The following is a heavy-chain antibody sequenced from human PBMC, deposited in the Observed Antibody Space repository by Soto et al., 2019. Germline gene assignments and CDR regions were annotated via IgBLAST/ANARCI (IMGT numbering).Heavy chain of an antibody. CDR3: ANQKIRFSVAGTLYGLGV. D-gene: IGHD6-19*01. J-gene: IGHJ6*02. Sequence: PGGSLRLSCEASGFVFSTYSMNWVRQAPGKWLEWISYISSTSGTIYYADSVKGRFTIFRDNAKNSLFLQMNGLRDDDTAVYYCANQKIRFSVAGTLYGLGVRGQGXTVTVYS. CDR1: GFVFSTYS. V-gene: IGHV3-48*02. CDR2: ISSTSGTI.